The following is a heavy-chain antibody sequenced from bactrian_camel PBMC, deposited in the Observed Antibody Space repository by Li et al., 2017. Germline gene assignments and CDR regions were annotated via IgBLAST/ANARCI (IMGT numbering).Heavy chain of an antibody. D-gene: IGHD2*01. CDR3: AADPRGSCYYSGIDAVDFGY. CDR2: INRDGTT. CDR1: GDTSRHC. Sequence: HVQLVESGGGSVQAGVSLRLSCQATGDTSRHCPGWWRRLPGQAREGLVAINRDGTTSYADSVKGRFTVVKDSAKRTIYLQMNSLRPDDSGMYYCAADPRGSCYYSGIDAVDFGYWGQGTQVTV. J-gene: IGHJ6*01. V-gene: IGHV3S53*01.